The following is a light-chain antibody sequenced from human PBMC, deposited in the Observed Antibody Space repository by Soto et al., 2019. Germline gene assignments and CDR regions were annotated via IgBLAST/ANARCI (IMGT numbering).Light chain of an antibody. Sequence: SVLTQPPSVSGAPGQGGTISCTGGGSNIGAGYDELWYQQQPGTAPKLCIYVNTNRRSGVPDRFSGDKSGTSASLAITGRQGEDEAAYYCQSYDNSLSGYVLFGGGTTLTVL. V-gene: IGLV1-40*01. CDR3: QSYDNSLSGYVL. CDR2: VNT. CDR1: GSNIGAGYD. J-gene: IGLJ2*01.